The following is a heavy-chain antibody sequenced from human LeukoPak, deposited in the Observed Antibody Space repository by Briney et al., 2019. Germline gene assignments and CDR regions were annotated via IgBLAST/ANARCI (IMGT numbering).Heavy chain of an antibody. V-gene: IGHV4-31*03. Sequence: SETLSLTCTVSGGSISSDNYFWSWIRQHPGKGLEWLGYIYHSGSAYYNPSLKGRLTISVDTSKNQFSLKLNSVIAADTAVYYCAREVNEPASTDAFDIWGQGTMVTVSS. D-gene: IGHD2-15*01. CDR1: GGSISSDNYF. CDR2: IYHSGSA. J-gene: IGHJ3*02. CDR3: AREVNEPASTDAFDI.